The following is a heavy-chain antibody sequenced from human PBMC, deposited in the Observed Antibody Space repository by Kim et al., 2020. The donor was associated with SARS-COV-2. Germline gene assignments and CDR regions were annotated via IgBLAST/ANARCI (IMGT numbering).Heavy chain of an antibody. D-gene: IGHD3-10*01. Sequence: GGSLRLSCVVSGFIFNNYAMSWVRQAPGKGLEWVSSISNSGTYTNYADSVKGRFTISRDNSKNTLYLQMNNLRADDTAVYYCADLTSGSFYSYFEYWGQGTLVTVSS. CDR2: ISNSGTYT. J-gene: IGHJ4*02. CDR1: GFIFNNYA. V-gene: IGHV3-23*01. CDR3: ADLTSGSFYSYFEY.